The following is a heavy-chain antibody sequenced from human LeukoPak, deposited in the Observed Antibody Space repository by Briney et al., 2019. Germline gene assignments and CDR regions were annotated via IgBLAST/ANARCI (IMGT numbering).Heavy chain of an antibody. V-gene: IGHV4-4*07. Sequence: SETLSLTCTVSGGSISSYYWSWIRQPAGKGLEWIGRIYTSGSTNYNPSPKSRVTMSVDTSKNQFSLKLSSVTAADTAVYYCARDQHCSSTSCYYSWHFDLWGRGTLVTVSS. CDR3: ARDQHCSSTSCYYSWHFDL. CDR1: GGSISSYY. D-gene: IGHD2-2*01. CDR2: IYTSGST. J-gene: IGHJ2*01.